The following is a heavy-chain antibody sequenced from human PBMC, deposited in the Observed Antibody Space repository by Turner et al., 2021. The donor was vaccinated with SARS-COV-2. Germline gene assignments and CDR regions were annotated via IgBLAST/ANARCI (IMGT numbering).Heavy chain of an antibody. CDR2: IYGGGST. CDR1: GFTVSSNY. Sequence: EVQLVESGGGLIQPGGSLRLSCAASGFTVSSNYMSGVRQAPGKGLEWVSVIYGGGSTYYADSVKGRFTISRDNSKNTLYLQMNSLRAEDTAVYYCARVGSYGRRDVDYWGQGTLVTVSS. D-gene: IGHD5-18*01. J-gene: IGHJ4*02. V-gene: IGHV3-53*01. CDR3: ARVGSYGRRDVDY.